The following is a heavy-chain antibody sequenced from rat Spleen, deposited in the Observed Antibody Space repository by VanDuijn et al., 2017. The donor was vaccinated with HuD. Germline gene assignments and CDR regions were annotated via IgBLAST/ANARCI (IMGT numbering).Heavy chain of an antibody. V-gene: IGHV2-16*01. J-gene: IGHJ2*01. D-gene: IGHD1-2*01. Sequence: QVQLKESGPGLVQPSQTLSLICTVPGFSLSDYGVSWVRQPPGKGLEWIGVIWSGGRTDYNSVLKSRLSINRDTSKSQVLLKMNSRQTEDTAMYFCARSGFSSPYYFDYWGQGGRVTVSS. CDR3: ARSGFSSPYYFDY. CDR1: GFSLSDYG. CDR2: IWSGGRT.